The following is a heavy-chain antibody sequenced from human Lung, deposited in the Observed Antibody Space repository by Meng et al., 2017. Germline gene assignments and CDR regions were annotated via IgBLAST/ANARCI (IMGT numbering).Heavy chain of an antibody. J-gene: IGHJ4*02. CDR1: GNNYPDYY. D-gene: IGHD6-25*01. Sequence: VRWGRSGVTVKKPGAPVKVSCKPSGNNYPDYYIHWVRRAPGQGLEWMGRINPKSGDTHYAQKFQARVTMTGDTSISTAYMELSGLRSDDTAMYYCARDEDISAAGKLFGDYWGQGTLVTVSS. CDR3: ARDEDISAAGKLFGDY. CDR2: INPKSGDT. V-gene: IGHV1-2*06.